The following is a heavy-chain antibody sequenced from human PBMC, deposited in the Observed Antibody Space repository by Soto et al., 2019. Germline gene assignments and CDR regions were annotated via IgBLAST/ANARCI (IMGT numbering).Heavy chain of an antibody. CDR1: GFTLSGYT. CDR3: ARRARPYFYYMDV. CDR2: ISSNGVGT. Sequence: EVQVAESGGGLAQPGGSLRLSCEASGFTLSGYTMDWVRQAPGKGLEYVSGISSNGVGTYYANSVQGRFTISRDNSKNTVYLQMGSLRPEDMAVYYCARRARPYFYYMDVWGKGTTVTVS. V-gene: IGHV3-64*01. D-gene: IGHD6-6*01. J-gene: IGHJ6*03.